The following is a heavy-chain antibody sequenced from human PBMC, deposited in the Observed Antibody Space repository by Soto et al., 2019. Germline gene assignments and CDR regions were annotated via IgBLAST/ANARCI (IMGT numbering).Heavy chain of an antibody. Sequence: EVQLLESGGGLVQPGGSLRLSCAASGFTFSSYAMTWVRQAPGKGLEFVSAVSGGGGTKYYADSVKGRFTVSRDNSKNTLYLQMNSLRTEDTALYYCAKDSRYDSRGSLLWGQGTMITVSS. CDR1: GFTFSSYA. J-gene: IGHJ3*01. CDR2: VSGGGGTK. CDR3: AKDSRYDSRGSLL. D-gene: IGHD3-22*01. V-gene: IGHV3-23*01.